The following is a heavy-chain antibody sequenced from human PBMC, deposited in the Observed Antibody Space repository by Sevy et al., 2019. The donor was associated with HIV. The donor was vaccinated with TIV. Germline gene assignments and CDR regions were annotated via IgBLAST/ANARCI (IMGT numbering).Heavy chain of an antibody. Sequence: GGSLRLSCSASGFTFSNYAMHWVRQAPGKGLEYVSGLSSDNAGSTYYADSVKGRFTISRDNSKNMFFLQMNDLRAEDTALYYCAKNTAAAGVGGFDYWGQGALVTVSS. CDR3: AKNTAAAGVGGFDY. V-gene: IGHV3-64*04. CDR2: LSSDNAGST. J-gene: IGHJ4*02. CDR1: GFTFSNYA. D-gene: IGHD6-13*01.